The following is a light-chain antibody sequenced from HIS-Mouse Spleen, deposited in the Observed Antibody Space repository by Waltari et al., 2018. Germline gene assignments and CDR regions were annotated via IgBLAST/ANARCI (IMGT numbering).Light chain of an antibody. Sequence: QSALTQPRSVSGSPGQSVTISCTRTSSDGGGYNDFSWYQQPPGKAPKLMIYDVSQRPSGVPDRFSGSKSGNTASLTISGLQAEDEADYYCCSYAGSFVVFGGGTKLTVL. CDR1: SSDGGGYND. CDR2: DVS. J-gene: IGLJ2*01. CDR3: CSYAGSFVV. V-gene: IGLV2-11*02.